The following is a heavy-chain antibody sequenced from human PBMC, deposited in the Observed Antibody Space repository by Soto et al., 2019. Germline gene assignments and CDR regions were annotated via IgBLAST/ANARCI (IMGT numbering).Heavy chain of an antibody. CDR3: ARHDIRFLAWLTSDYGMDV. J-gene: IGHJ6*02. Sequence: GESLKISCKASGYSFTSYWIGWVRQMPGKGLEWMGIIYPGDSDTRYSPSFQGQVTISADKSISTAYLQWSSLKAADTAMYYCARHDIRFLAWLTSDYGMDVWGQRTTVTVSS. V-gene: IGHV5-51*01. CDR1: GYSFTSYW. D-gene: IGHD3-3*01. CDR2: IYPGDSDT.